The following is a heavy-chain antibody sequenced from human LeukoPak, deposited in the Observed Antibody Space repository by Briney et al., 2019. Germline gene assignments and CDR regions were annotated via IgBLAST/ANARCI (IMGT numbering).Heavy chain of an antibody. CDR1: GFTVSSNY. J-gene: IGHJ3*02. D-gene: IGHD5-18*01. CDR2: IYSGGST. V-gene: IGHV3-53*01. CDR3: ARGSRIQQEDDAFDI. Sequence: GGSLRLSCAASGFTVSSNYMSWVRQAPGKGLEWVSVIYSGGSTYYADSVKGRFTISRDNSKNTLYLQMNSLRAEDTAVYYCARGSRIQQEDDAFDIWGQGTMVTVSS.